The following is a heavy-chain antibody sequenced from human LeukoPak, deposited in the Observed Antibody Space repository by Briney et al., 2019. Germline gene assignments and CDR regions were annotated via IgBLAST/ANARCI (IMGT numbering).Heavy chain of an antibody. CDR1: GFTFTSYG. Sequence: GGSLRLSCVVSGFTFTSYGVHWVRQAPGKGLEWVAFIRHDGSYKDYADSVKGRFTISRDNSKNTLHLQMNSLRAEDTAVYYCVRDWGYDSSGYWQKYFDSWGQGTLVTVSS. CDR3: VRDWGYDSSGYWQKYFDS. CDR2: IRHDGSYK. J-gene: IGHJ4*02. D-gene: IGHD3-22*01. V-gene: IGHV3-30*02.